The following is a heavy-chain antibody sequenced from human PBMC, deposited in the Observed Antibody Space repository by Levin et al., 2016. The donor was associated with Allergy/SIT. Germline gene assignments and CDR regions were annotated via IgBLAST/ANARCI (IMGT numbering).Heavy chain of an antibody. CDR3: ARDLGGWGKDADY. Sequence: GGSLRLSCAASGFSLSIYAMSWVRQAPGKGLEWVSAVSINGDSTYYADSVKGRFTISRDISKNTLYLQMSSLRAEDTAVYFCARDLGGWGKDADYWGQGTLVTVSS. CDR2: VSINGDST. CDR1: GFSLSIYA. V-gene: IGHV3-23*01. D-gene: IGHD7-27*01. J-gene: IGHJ4*02.